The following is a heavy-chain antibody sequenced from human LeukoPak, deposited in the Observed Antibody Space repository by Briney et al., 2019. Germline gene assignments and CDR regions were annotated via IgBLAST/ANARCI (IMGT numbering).Heavy chain of an antibody. Sequence: ASVKVSCKASGYTFTSYGISWVRQAPGQGLEWMGWISAYNGNTNYAQKLQGRVTMTTDTSTSTAYMELRSLRSDDTAVYYCARVRTNYYDSSGYLDYWGQGTLVTVSS. CDR1: GYTFTSYG. CDR3: ARVRTNYYDSSGYLDY. J-gene: IGHJ4*02. D-gene: IGHD3-22*01. V-gene: IGHV1-18*01. CDR2: ISAYNGNT.